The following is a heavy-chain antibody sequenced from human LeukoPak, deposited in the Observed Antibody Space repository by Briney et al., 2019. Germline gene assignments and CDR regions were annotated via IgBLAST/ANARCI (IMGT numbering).Heavy chain of an antibody. J-gene: IGHJ6*03. CDR1: GGSISSSSYY. V-gene: IGHV4-39*07. CDR2: IYYSGST. Sequence: SETLSLTCTVSGGSISSSSYYWGWIRQPPGKGLEWIGSIYYSGSTYYNPSLKSRVTISVDTSKNQFSLKLSSVTAADTAVYYCARDSGYYYDSSGYRGYYYYMDVWGKGTTVTISS. CDR3: ARDSGYYYDSSGYRGYYYYMDV. D-gene: IGHD3-22*01.